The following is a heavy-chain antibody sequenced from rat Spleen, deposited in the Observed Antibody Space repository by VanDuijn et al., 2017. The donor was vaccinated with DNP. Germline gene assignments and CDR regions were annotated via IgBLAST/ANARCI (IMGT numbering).Heavy chain of an antibody. J-gene: IGHJ4*01. CDR3: ARLYNNYAMDA. Sequence: QVQLEESGPGLMQPSETLSLTCTVSGFSLTSNGVGWVRQPLGKGLVWMGTIWAGGSTNYNSAVQSRLSISRDTSKSQVFLKMNSLQPEDTGTYYCARLYNNYAMDAWGQGTSVTVSS. CDR1: GFSLTSNG. CDR2: IWAGGST. V-gene: IGHV2-72*01. D-gene: IGHD1-10*01.